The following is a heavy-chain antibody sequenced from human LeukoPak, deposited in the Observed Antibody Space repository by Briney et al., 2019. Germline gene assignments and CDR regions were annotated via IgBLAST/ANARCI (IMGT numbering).Heavy chain of an antibody. CDR1: GGSISSYY. Sequence: SETLSLTCTVSGGSISSYYWSWIRQPPGKGLEWIGYIYYSGSTNYNPSLKSRVTISVDTSKNQFSLKLSSVTAADTAVYYCAREGAYDFWSGYYVLSWGQGTLVTVSS. CDR3: AREGAYDFWSGYYVLS. D-gene: IGHD3-3*01. CDR2: IYYSGST. V-gene: IGHV4-59*01. J-gene: IGHJ5*02.